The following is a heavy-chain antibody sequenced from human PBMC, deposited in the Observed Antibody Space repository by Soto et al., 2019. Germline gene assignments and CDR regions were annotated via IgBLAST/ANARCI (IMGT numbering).Heavy chain of an antibody. CDR1: GFTFSSYA. D-gene: IGHD2-15*01. Sequence: SCKASGFTFSSYAMHWVRQAPGKGLEWVAVISYDGSNKYYADSVKGRFTISRDNSKNTLYLQMNSLRAEDTAVYYCARVPSYCSGGNCYRNWFDPWGQGTLVTVSS. J-gene: IGHJ5*02. CDR3: ARVPSYCSGGNCYRNWFDP. CDR2: ISYDGSNK. V-gene: IGHV3-30-3*01.